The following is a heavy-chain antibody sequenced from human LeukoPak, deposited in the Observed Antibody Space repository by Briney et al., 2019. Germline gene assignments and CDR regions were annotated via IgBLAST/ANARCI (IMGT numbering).Heavy chain of an antibody. CDR2: INHSGST. V-gene: IGHV4-34*01. J-gene: IGHJ4*02. CDR1: GGSFSGYY. CDR3: ARGRANYDFWSGYLTLFDY. D-gene: IGHD3-3*01. Sequence: SETLSLTCAVYGGSFSGYYWSWIRQPPGKGLEWIGEINHSGSTNYNPSLKRRGTISVDTSKNQVPLKLSSVTAAHTAVYYCARGRANYDFWSGYLTLFDYWGQGTLVTVSS.